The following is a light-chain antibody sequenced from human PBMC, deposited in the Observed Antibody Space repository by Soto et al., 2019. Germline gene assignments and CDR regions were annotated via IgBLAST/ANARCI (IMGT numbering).Light chain of an antibody. J-gene: IGLJ1*01. Sequence: QSAPTQPASVSASPGQSITISCTGTSSDVGSYNLVSWYQQHPGKAPKLMIYEGSKRPSGVSNRFSGSKSGNTASLTISGLQAEDEADYYCCSYAGSSTSYVFGTGTKLTVL. CDR3: CSYAGSSTSYV. V-gene: IGLV2-23*01. CDR1: SSDVGSYNL. CDR2: EGS.